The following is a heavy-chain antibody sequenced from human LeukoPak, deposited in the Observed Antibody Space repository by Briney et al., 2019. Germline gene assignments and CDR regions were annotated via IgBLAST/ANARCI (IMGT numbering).Heavy chain of an antibody. V-gene: IGHV4-39*01. CDR3: ARHGYIQFWLY. Sequence: NPSETLSLTCTVSGASISRGTYYWGWIRHSSEKGLEWIGSIDSSGTTHYNSSLKSRIIISVDTSKNQVSLNLTSVTCADTAVYYCARHGYIQFWLYWGQGTQVIVS. CDR2: IDSSGTT. CDR1: GASISRGTYY. D-gene: IGHD5-18*01. J-gene: IGHJ4*02.